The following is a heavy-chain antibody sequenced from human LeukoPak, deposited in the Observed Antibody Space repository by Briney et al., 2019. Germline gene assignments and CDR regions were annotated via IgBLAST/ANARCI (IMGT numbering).Heavy chain of an antibody. Sequence: GGSLRLSCAASGISFSDYYMNWVRQAPGKGLEWVSSISSSSSYIYYADSVKGRFTISRDNAKNSLYLQMNSLRAEDTAVYYCARDPLSIMITFGGALGAFDIWGQGTMVTVSS. CDR1: GISFSDYY. D-gene: IGHD3-16*01. CDR2: ISSSSSYI. V-gene: IGHV3-21*01. CDR3: ARDPLSIMITFGGALGAFDI. J-gene: IGHJ3*02.